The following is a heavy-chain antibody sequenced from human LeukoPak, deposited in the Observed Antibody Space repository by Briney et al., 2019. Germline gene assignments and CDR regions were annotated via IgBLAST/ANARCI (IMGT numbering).Heavy chain of an antibody. J-gene: IGHJ4*02. D-gene: IGHD1-7*01. CDR2: IYHSGST. CDR3: ARGLNYNWNYYWRYFPGSAVNFDY. Sequence: SETLSLTCTVSGYSISSGYYWGWIRQPPGKGLEWIGSIYHSGSTYYNPSLKSRVTISVDTSKNQFSLKLSSVTAADTAVYYCARGLNYNWNYYWRYFPGSAVNFDYWGQGTLVTVSS. V-gene: IGHV4-38-2*02. CDR1: GYSISSGYY.